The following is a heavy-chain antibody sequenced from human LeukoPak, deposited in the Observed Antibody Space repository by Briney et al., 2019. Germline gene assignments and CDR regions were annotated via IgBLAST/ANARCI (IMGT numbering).Heavy chain of an antibody. J-gene: IGHJ3*02. CDR2: IHYSGTI. Sequence: SETLSLTCTVSGASINSHYLSWVRQPPARGLEWVGYIHYSGTITYNPSLRNRGTVSVDKSKNQFSLKLNSVTAADTAVYYCARSALVVGSFLDAFDIWSQATMVTVS. D-gene: IGHD2-15*01. V-gene: IGHV4-59*11. CDR1: GASINSHY. CDR3: ARSALVVGSFLDAFDI.